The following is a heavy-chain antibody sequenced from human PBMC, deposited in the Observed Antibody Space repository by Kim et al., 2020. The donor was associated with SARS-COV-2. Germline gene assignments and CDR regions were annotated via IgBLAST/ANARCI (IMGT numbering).Heavy chain of an antibody. J-gene: IGHJ2*01. CDR3: ARDQSAGTVVTGYWYFDL. CDR1: GFTFSSYS. Sequence: GGSLRLSCAASGFTFSSYSMNWVRQAPGKGLEWVSSISSSSSYIYYADSVKGRFTISRDNAKNSLYLQMNSLRAEDTAVYYCARDQSAGTVVTGYWYFDLWGRGTLVTVSS. CDR2: ISSSSSYI. V-gene: IGHV3-21*01. D-gene: IGHD6-13*01.